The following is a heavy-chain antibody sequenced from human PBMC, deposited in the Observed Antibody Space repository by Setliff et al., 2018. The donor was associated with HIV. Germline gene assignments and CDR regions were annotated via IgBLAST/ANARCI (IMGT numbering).Heavy chain of an antibody. Sequence: GSLRLSCAASGFTFNNFWMHWVRQAPGKGLEWVANIKEDGSEQYYVGSVRGRFTISRDNAKNSLYLQMNSLRAEDMAVYYCARDSAGYDYWGQGTLVTVSS. CDR2: IKEDGSEQ. V-gene: IGHV3-7*03. J-gene: IGHJ4*02. CDR1: GFTFNNFW. D-gene: IGHD5-12*01. CDR3: ARDSAGYDY.